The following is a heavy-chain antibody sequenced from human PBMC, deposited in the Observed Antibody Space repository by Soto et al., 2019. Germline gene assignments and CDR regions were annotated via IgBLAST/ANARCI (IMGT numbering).Heavy chain of an antibody. CDR3: ATGRRRDYDYGDYVDLDY. D-gene: IGHD4-17*01. V-gene: IGHV1-24*01. Sequence: ASAKVSCKVSGYTLTELSKHWVRQAPGKGLEWMGGFDPEDGETIYAQKFQGRVTMTEDTSTDTAYMELSSLRSEDTAVYYCATGRRRDYDYGDYVDLDYWGQGTLVTVSS. J-gene: IGHJ4*02. CDR2: FDPEDGET. CDR1: GYTLTELS.